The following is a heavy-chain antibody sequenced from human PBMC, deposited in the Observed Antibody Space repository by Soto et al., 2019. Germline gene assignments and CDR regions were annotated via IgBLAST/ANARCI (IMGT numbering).Heavy chain of an antibody. CDR2: IYYSGST. D-gene: IGHD6-13*01. CDR3: AREELAGIAAAAPYGMGA. J-gene: IGHJ6*02. V-gene: IGHV4-31*03. CDR1: GGSISSGGYY. Sequence: QVQLQESGPGLVKPSQTLSLTCTVSGGSISSGGYYWSWIRQHPGKGLEWIGYIYYSGSTYYNPSLRSRVTISVDTSKNRFSLKLSSVTAADTAVYYCAREELAGIAAAAPYGMGAWGQGTTVTVSS.